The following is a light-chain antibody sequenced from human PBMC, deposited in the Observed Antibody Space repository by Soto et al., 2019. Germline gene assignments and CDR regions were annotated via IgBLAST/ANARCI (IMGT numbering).Light chain of an antibody. CDR1: RSDAGGYNY. Sequence: QSALTQPASVSGSPGQSITISCTGTRSDAGGYNYVSWYQQHPGKAPKLIIFDVNNRPSGVSNRFSGSESGNTASLTISGLQAEDEAAYYCSSYTGISALGVFGGGTKLTVL. V-gene: IGLV2-14*01. J-gene: IGLJ3*02. CDR3: SSYTGISALGV. CDR2: DVN.